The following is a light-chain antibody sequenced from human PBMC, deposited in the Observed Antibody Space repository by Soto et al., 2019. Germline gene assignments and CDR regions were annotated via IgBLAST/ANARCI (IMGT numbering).Light chain of an antibody. CDR1: QGISSA. J-gene: IGKJ4*01. V-gene: IGKV1-13*02. CDR2: DAS. Sequence: AIQLTQSPSSLSASVGDRVTITCRASQGISSALAWYQQKPGKAPKLLIYDASSLESGVPSRFSGSGSGTDFTLTISSLQPEDFATYYCLPVNRYPPLSCGGGTKVEIK. CDR3: LPVNRYPPLS.